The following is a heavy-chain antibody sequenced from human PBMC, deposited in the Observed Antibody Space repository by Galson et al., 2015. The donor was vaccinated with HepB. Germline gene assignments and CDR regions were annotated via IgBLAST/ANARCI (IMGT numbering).Heavy chain of an antibody. CDR3: ARQGIAVAGPGGWFDP. CDR2: IDPSDSYT. V-gene: IGHV5-10-1*01. D-gene: IGHD6-19*01. CDR1: GYSFTSYW. Sequence: QSGAAVKKPGESLRISCKGSGYSFTSYWISWVRQMPGKGLEWMGRIDPSDSYTNYAPSFQGHVTISTDKSISTAYLQWSSLKASDTAMYYCARQGIAVAGPGGWFDPWGQGTLVTVSS. J-gene: IGHJ5*02.